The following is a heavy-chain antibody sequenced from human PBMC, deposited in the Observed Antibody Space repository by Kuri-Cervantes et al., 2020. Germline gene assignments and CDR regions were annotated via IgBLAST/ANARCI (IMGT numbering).Heavy chain of an antibody. CDR2: INTNTGNP. CDR3: ARRGSGWSFDY. V-gene: IGHV7-4-1*01. Sequence: ASVKVSCKASGYSFISYAMNWVRQAPGQGLEWMGWINTNTGNPTYAQGFTGRFVFSLDTSVSTAYLQICSLKAEDTAVYYCARRGSGWSFDYWGQGTLVTVSS. J-gene: IGHJ4*02. D-gene: IGHD6-19*01. CDR1: GYSFISYA.